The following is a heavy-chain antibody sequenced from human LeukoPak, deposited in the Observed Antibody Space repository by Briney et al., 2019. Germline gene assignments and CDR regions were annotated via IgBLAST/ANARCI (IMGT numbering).Heavy chain of an antibody. CDR1: GGSISTYY. Sequence: SETLSLTCTVSGGSISTYYWTWIRQPPGKGLEWIGYIHYSGSSNYNPSLKSRVTISVDTSKSQFSLKLTSVTAADTAVYYCARDNDFFDYWGQGTLVTVSS. CDR2: IHYSGSS. J-gene: IGHJ4*02. CDR3: ARDNDFFDY. V-gene: IGHV4-59*12.